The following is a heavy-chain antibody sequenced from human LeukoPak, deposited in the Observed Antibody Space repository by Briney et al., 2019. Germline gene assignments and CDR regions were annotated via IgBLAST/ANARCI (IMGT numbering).Heavy chain of an antibody. CDR2: INWNSGTM. CDR3: AKDPYMDV. J-gene: IGHJ6*03. CDR1: GFSFADAT. V-gene: IGHV3-9*01. Sequence: GRSLRLSCAASGFSFADATMHWVRQVPGKDLEWVSGINWNSGTMGYADSVKGRFTVSRDNAKNSLYLQMNSLKTEDTALYYCAKDPYMDVWGKGTTVTVSS.